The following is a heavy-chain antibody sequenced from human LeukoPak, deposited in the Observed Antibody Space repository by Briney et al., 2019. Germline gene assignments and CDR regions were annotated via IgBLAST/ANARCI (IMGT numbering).Heavy chain of an antibody. J-gene: IGHJ3*02. Sequence: SVKVSCKASGGTFSSYAISWVRQAPGQGLEWMGGIIPIFGTANYAQKFQGRVTITADESTSTAYMELSSLRSEDTAAYYCARGLRWSHDAFDIWGQGTMVTVSS. CDR3: ARGLRWSHDAFDI. CDR1: GGTFSSYA. D-gene: IGHD4-23*01. V-gene: IGHV1-69*01. CDR2: IIPIFGTA.